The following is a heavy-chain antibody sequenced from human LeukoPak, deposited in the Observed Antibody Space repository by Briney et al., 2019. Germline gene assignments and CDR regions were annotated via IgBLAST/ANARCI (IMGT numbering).Heavy chain of an antibody. CDR1: GYTFTSYG. V-gene: IGHV1-69*04. Sequence: ASVKVSCKASGYTFTSYGISWVRQAPGQGLEWMGRIIPILGIANYAQKFQGRVTITADKSTSTAYMELSSLRSEDTAVYYCARYDYGDYEGAFDIWGQGTMVTVSS. CDR2: IIPILGIA. CDR3: ARYDYGDYEGAFDI. D-gene: IGHD4-17*01. J-gene: IGHJ3*02.